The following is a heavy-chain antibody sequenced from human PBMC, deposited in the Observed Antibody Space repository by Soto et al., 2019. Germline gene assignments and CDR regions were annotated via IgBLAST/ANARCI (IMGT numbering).Heavy chain of an antibody. V-gene: IGHV3-23*01. J-gene: IGHJ6*02. Sequence: GGSLRLPCAASGFTFSIYAMSWVRQAPGKGLEWVSAISDSGRSTYYADSVKGRLTISRDNFENTLYLQMNSLRADDTAVYYCAKMYSSSNYGLDVWGQGTTVTVSS. CDR2: ISDSGRST. D-gene: IGHD2-2*01. CDR3: AKMYSSSNYGLDV. CDR1: GFTFSIYA.